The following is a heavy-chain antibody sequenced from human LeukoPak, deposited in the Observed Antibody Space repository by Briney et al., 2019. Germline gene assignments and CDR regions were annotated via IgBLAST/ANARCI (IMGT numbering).Heavy chain of an antibody. V-gene: IGHV3-30*04. Sequence: PGGSLRLSCAASGFTFSSYAMHWVRQAPGKGLEWVAVISYDGSNKYYADSVKGRFTISRDNSKNTLYLQMNSLRAEDTAVYYCARGFGVVVVAATKGKYNWFDPWGQGTPVTVSS. J-gene: IGHJ5*02. CDR3: ARGFGVVVVAATKGKYNWFDP. D-gene: IGHD2-15*01. CDR2: ISYDGSNK. CDR1: GFTFSSYA.